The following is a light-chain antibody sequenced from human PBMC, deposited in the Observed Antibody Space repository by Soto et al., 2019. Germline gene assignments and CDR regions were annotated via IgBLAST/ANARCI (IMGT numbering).Light chain of an antibody. CDR1: QGISSY. Sequence: DIQLTQSPSFLSASVGDRVTITCRASQGISSYLAWYQQKPGKAPKLLIYAASTLQSGVPSRFSGSGSGTEFTLTISSLQPDDFATYYCQQLNSFFGFGPGTKVDIK. J-gene: IGKJ3*01. CDR2: AAS. CDR3: QQLNSFFG. V-gene: IGKV1-9*01.